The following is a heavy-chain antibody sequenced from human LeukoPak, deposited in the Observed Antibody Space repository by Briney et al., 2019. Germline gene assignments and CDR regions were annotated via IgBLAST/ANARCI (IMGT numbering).Heavy chain of an antibody. CDR1: GFTFSSYW. CDR3: ARDQIGADPYYYYYMDV. J-gene: IGHJ6*03. V-gene: IGHV3-7*01. Sequence: GGSKRLSCAASGFTFSSYWMSWIRQAPGKGLEWVANIKQDGSEKYYVDSVKGRFTISRDNAKNSLYLQMNSLRAEDTAVYYCARDQIGADPYYYYYMDVWGKGTTVTISS. D-gene: IGHD3-16*01. CDR2: IKQDGSEK.